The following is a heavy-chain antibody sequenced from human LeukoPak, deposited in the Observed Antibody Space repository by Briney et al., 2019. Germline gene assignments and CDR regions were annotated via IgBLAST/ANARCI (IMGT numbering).Heavy chain of an antibody. J-gene: IGHJ2*01. V-gene: IGHV4-34*01. Sequence: SETLSLTCAVYGGSFSGYYWSWIRQPPGKGLEWIGEINHSGSTNYNPSLKSRVTISVDTSKNQFSLKLSSVTAADTAVYYCARVDLYYDFWSGYPSRDWYFDLWGRGTLVTVSS. CDR3: ARVDLYYDFWSGYPSRDWYFDL. CDR1: GGSFSGYY. CDR2: INHSGST. D-gene: IGHD3-3*01.